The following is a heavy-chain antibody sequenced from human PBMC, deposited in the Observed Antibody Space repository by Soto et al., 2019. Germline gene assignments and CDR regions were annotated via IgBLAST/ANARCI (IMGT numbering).Heavy chain of an antibody. J-gene: IGHJ3*01. Sequence: EVQLVESGGGLVQPGESLRLSCAASGFTFSAFWMTWLRQAPGKGLEWVANIKRDGTVTHYGDSVEGRCTLSRDNAQNSLFLQLNSLRAEDTAMYYCARDLSAPGEFFCDDFDVWGQGTFVTVSS. CDR3: ARDLSAPGEFFCDDFDV. CDR1: GFTFSAFW. V-gene: IGHV3-7*04. D-gene: IGHD2-21*01. CDR2: IKRDGTVT.